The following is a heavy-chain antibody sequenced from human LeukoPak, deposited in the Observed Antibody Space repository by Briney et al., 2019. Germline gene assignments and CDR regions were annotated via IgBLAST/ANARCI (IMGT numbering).Heavy chain of an antibody. CDR2: IYYSGST. Sequence: SETLSLTCTVSGGSMSSYYWSWIRQPPGKGLEWIGYIYYSGSTNYNPSLKSRVTISVDTSKNQFSLKLSSVTAADTAVYYCARDRGAEYGYYYYGMDVWGKGTTVTVSS. CDR1: GGSMSSYY. D-gene: IGHD2-2*01. CDR3: ARDRGAEYGYYYYGMDV. J-gene: IGHJ6*04. V-gene: IGHV4-59*01.